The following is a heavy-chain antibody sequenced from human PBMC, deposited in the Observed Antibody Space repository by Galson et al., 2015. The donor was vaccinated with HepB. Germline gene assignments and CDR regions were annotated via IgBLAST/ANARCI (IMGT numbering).Heavy chain of an antibody. Sequence: SLRLSCAASTFSFSSYAMSWVRQAPGKGLEWVSGISDGGGGTYYADSVKGRFTISRDNSKDTLDLQMNSLRAEDTALYYCARVLRGVVRGNYDYWGQGTLVTVSS. D-gene: IGHD3-10*01. CDR2: ISDGGGGT. V-gene: IGHV3-23*01. J-gene: IGHJ4*02. CDR3: ARVLRGVVRGNYDY. CDR1: TFSFSSYA.